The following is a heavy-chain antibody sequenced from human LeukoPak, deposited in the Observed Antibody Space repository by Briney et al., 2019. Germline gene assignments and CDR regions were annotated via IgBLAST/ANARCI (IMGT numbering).Heavy chain of an antibody. Sequence: SETLSLTCTVSGGSISSGDYYWSWIRQPPGKGLEWIGYIYYSGSTYYNPSLKSRVTISVDTSKNQFSLKLSSVTAADTAVYYCAGVVPAARQLYYYYGMDVWGQGTTVTVSS. D-gene: IGHD2-2*01. CDR3: AGVVPAARQLYYYYGMDV. V-gene: IGHV4-30-4*01. J-gene: IGHJ6*02. CDR1: GGSISSGDYY. CDR2: IYYSGST.